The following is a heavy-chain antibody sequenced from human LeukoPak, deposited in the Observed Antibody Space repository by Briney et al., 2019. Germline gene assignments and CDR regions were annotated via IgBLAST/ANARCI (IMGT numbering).Heavy chain of an antibody. D-gene: IGHD2-15*01. CDR3: ARERERGYCSGGSCPDAFDI. J-gene: IGHJ3*02. CDR2: ISGSGGST. Sequence: GGSLRLSCAASGFTFSSYAMSWVRQAPGKGLEWVSAISGSGGSTYYADSVKGRFTISRDNSKNTLYLQMNSLRAEDTAVYYCARERERGYCSGGSCPDAFDIWGQGTMVTVSS. V-gene: IGHV3-23*01. CDR1: GFTFSSYA.